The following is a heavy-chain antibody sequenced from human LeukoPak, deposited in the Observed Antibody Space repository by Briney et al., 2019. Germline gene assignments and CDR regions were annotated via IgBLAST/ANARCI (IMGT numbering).Heavy chain of an antibody. CDR3: ARVVYCSGGSCQVFAFDI. Sequence: GGSLRLSCTASGFTFDDSGMSWVRQAPGKGLEWVSSVNWNGGSTGYADSVKGRFTISRDNAKNSLYLQMNSLRAEDTAVYYCARVVYCSGGSCQVFAFDIWGQGTMVTVSS. D-gene: IGHD2-15*01. CDR2: VNWNGGST. CDR1: GFTFDDSG. J-gene: IGHJ3*02. V-gene: IGHV3-20*04.